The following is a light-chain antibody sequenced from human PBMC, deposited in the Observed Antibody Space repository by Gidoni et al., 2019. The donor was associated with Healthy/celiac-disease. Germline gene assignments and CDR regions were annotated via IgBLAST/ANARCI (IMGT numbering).Light chain of an antibody. J-gene: IGKJ4*01. V-gene: IGKV3-11*01. CDR2: DAS. CDR3: QQRSNWLLT. CDR1: QSVSSY. Sequence: EIVLTQSPPTLSLSPGERATIPCRASQSVSSYLAWYQQKPGQAPRLLIYDASNRATGIPARFSGSGSGTDFTLTISSLEPEDFAVYYCQQRSNWLLTFGGGTKVEIK.